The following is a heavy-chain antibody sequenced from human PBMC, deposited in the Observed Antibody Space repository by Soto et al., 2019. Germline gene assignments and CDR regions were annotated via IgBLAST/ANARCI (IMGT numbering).Heavy chain of an antibody. CDR2: ISWDGGST. Sequence: DVQLVESGGVVVQPGGSLRLSCAASGFTFDDYTMHWVRQAPGKGLEWVSLISWDGGSTYYADSVKGRFTISRDNSKNSLYLQMDSLRTEDTALYYCAKGIAAAGTYYYYGMDVWGQGTTVTVSS. CDR1: GFTFDDYT. V-gene: IGHV3-43*01. D-gene: IGHD6-13*01. J-gene: IGHJ6*02. CDR3: AKGIAAAGTYYYYGMDV.